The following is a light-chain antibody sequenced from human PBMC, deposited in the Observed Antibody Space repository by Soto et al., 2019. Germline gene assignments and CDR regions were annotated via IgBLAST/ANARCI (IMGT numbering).Light chain of an antibody. Sequence: QSALTQPASVSGSPGQSITISCTGTSSDVGGYNYVSWYQQHPGKAPKLMIYEVSNRPSGVSNRFSGSKSGNTASLTISGLQAEYEADYYCSSYTSSSTYVFGTRTKVTVL. CDR1: SSDVGGYNY. J-gene: IGLJ1*01. V-gene: IGLV2-14*01. CDR2: EVS. CDR3: SSYTSSSTYV.